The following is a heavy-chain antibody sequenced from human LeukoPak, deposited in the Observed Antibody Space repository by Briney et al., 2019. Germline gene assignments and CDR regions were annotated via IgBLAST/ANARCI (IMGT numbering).Heavy chain of an antibody. D-gene: IGHD3-10*01. CDR1: GFTFSSYA. CDR2: ISSSSSYI. V-gene: IGHV3-21*01. Sequence: GGSLRLSCAASGFTFSSYAMSWVRQAPGKGLEWVSSISSSSSYIYYADSVKGRFTISRDNAKNSLYLQMNSLRAEDTAVYYCASLLRGVPPYWGQGTLVTVSS. J-gene: IGHJ4*02. CDR3: ASLLRGVPPY.